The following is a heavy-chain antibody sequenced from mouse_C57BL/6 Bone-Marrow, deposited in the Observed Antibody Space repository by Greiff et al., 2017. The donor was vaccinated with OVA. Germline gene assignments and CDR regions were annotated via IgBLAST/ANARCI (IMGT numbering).Heavy chain of an antibody. CDR3: AREREIYDGTPFAY. CDR2: ISSGGSYT. Sequence: EVQVVESGGDLVKPGGSLKLSCAASGFTFSSYGMSWVRQTPDKRLEWVATISSGGSYTYYPDSVKGRFTISRDNAKNTMYLQMSSLKPEEKAMYYCAREREIYDGTPFAYWGQGTLVTVSA. D-gene: IGHD2-3*01. CDR1: GFTFSSYG. J-gene: IGHJ3*01. V-gene: IGHV5-6*01.